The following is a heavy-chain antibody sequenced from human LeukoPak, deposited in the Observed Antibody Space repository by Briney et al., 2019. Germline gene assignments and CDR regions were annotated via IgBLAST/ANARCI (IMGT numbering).Heavy chain of an antibody. CDR1: GGSISSYY. V-gene: IGHV4-59*01. CDR3: AREYYDILTGYYSPDAFDI. D-gene: IGHD3-9*01. CDR2: IYYSGST. Sequence: PSETLSLTCTVSGGSISSYYWSWIRQPPGKGLEWIGYIYYSGSTNYNPSLKSRVTISVDTSKNQFSLKLSSVTAADTAVYYCAREYYDILTGYYSPDAFDIWGQGTMVTVSS. J-gene: IGHJ3*02.